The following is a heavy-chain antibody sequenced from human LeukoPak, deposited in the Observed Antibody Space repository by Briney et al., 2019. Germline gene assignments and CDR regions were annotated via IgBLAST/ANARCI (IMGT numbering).Heavy chain of an antibody. V-gene: IGHV4-39*01. D-gene: IGHD2-15*01. J-gene: IGHJ4*02. Sequence: SETLSLTCTVSGGSISSSSYYWGWIRQPPGKGLEWIGSIYYSGSTYYNPSLKSRVTISVDTSKNQFSLKLSSVTAADTAVCYCARWPRGWYYFDYWGQGTLVTVSS. CDR2: IYYSGST. CDR3: ARWPRGWYYFDY. CDR1: GGSISSSSYY.